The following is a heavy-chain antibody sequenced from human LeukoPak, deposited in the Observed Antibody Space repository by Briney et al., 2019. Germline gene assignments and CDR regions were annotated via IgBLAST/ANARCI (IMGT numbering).Heavy chain of an antibody. V-gene: IGHV3-23*01. CDR3: EPPAFHSGSDLHPY. Sequence: GGSLRLSCAASGFTFSSYAMSWVRQAPGKGLEWVSAISGRGGSTYYADSVKGRFTISRDNSQNTLYLQVNSLRAEDTAVYYCEPPAFHSGSDLHPYWGQGTLVTVSS. D-gene: IGHD5-12*01. CDR1: GFTFSSYA. J-gene: IGHJ4*02. CDR2: ISGRGGST.